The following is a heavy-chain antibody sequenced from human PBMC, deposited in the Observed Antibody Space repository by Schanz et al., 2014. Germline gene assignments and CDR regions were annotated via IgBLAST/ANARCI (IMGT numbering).Heavy chain of an antibody. Sequence: EVQLVESGGGLVQPGGSLRLSCAASGFTFSSYWMSWVRQAPGKGLEWVANIKQHGNEKYYVDSVKGRFTVSRDNARNSLYLHMNTLGAEDTAVYYCARGTDWNLHYWGQGALVTVSS. CDR1: GFTFSSYW. V-gene: IGHV3-7*04. D-gene: IGHD1-1*01. CDR3: ARGTDWNLHY. CDR2: IKQHGNEK. J-gene: IGHJ4*02.